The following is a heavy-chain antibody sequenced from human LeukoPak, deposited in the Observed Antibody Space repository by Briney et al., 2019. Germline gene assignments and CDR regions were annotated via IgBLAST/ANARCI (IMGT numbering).Heavy chain of an antibody. D-gene: IGHD6-19*01. J-gene: IGHJ4*02. V-gene: IGHV3-30*18. Sequence: GGSLRLSCAASGFTFSSYSMNWVRQAPGKGLEWVAVISYDGSNKYYADSVKGRFTISRDNSKNTLYLQMNSLRAEDTAVYYCAKPDKAGPFDYWGQGTLVTVSS. CDR1: GFTFSSYS. CDR3: AKPDKAGPFDY. CDR2: ISYDGSNK.